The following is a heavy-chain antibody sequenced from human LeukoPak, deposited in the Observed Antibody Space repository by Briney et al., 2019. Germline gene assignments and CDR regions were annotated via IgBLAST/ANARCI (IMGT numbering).Heavy chain of an antibody. CDR3: ARLKGSYFDC. D-gene: IGHD2-15*01. CDR1: GFTFSSYA. V-gene: IGHV3-33*08. CDR2: IWYDGSNK. J-gene: IGHJ4*02. Sequence: GGSLRLSCAASGFTFSSYAMLWVRQAPGKGLEWVALIWYDGSNKYYADSVKGRFTISRDNSKNMPYLQMNSLRAEDTAVYYCARLKGSYFDCWGQGTLVTVSS.